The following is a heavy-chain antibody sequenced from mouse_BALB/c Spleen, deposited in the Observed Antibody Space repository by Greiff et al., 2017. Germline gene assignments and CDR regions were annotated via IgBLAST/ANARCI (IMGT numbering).Heavy chain of an antibody. CDR3: NAGEAIDDVYAMDY. D-gene: IGHD2-3*01. V-gene: IGHV14-4*02. J-gene: IGHJ4*01. CDR1: GFNIKDYY. CDR2: IDPENGDT. Sequence: EVKLVESGAELVRPGASVKLSCTASGFNIKDYYMHWVKQRPEQGLEWIGWIDPENGDTEYAPKFQGKATMTADTSSNTAYLQLSSLTSEDTAVYYCNAGEAIDDVYAMDYWGQGTTVTVSS.